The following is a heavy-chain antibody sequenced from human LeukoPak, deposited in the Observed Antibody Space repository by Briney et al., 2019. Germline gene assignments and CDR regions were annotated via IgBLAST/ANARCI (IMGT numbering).Heavy chain of an antibody. CDR1: GGSISSSSYY. D-gene: IGHD3/OR15-3a*01. J-gene: IGHJ3*02. Sequence: PSETLSLTCTVSGGSISSSSYYWGWIRQPPGKGLEWTGSIYYSGSTYYNPSLKSRVTISVDTSKNQFSLKLSSVTAADTAVYYCDGLDYMDAFDIWGQGTMVTVSS. V-gene: IGHV4-39*01. CDR3: DGLDYMDAFDI. CDR2: IYYSGST.